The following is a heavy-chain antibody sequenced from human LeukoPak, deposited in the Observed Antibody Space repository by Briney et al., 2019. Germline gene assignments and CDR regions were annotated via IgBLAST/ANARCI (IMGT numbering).Heavy chain of an antibody. Sequence: ASVKVSCKASGYTFTSYGINWVRQATGQGLEWMGWMNPNSGNTGYAQKFQGRVTITRNTSISTAYMELSSLRSEDTAVYYCARGQRSYYYGSGSSYQNWFDPWGQGTLVTVSS. V-gene: IGHV1-8*03. D-gene: IGHD3-10*01. CDR2: MNPNSGNT. CDR3: ARGQRSYYYGSGSSYQNWFDP. CDR1: GYTFTSYG. J-gene: IGHJ5*02.